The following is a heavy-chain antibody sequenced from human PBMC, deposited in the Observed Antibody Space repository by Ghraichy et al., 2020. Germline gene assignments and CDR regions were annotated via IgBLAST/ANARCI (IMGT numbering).Heavy chain of an antibody. CDR2: INPDGSIT. V-gene: IGHV3-74*01. Sequence: GESLNISCAASGFSFSASWMHWVRQPPGKGLAWVSRINPDGSITSYADSVKGRFTISRDNAKNTVYLQMNSLRAEDTAVYYCARDHWTASYSSSGDDFDYWGQGTLVTVSS. J-gene: IGHJ4*02. CDR1: GFSFSASW. CDR3: ARDHWTASYSSSGDDFDY. D-gene: IGHD6-19*01.